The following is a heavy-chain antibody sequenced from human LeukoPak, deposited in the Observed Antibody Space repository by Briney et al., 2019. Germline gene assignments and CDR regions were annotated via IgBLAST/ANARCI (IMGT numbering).Heavy chain of an antibody. CDR2: ISGSGGST. Sequence: GGSLRLSCAASGFTFSSYAMSWVRQAPGKGLEWVSAISGSGGSTYYADSVKGRFTISRDNSKNTLYLQMNSLRAEDTAVYLCAKLGGYIVVVVAAMSYFDSWGQGTLVTVSS. D-gene: IGHD2-15*01. J-gene: IGHJ4*02. CDR3: AKLGGYIVVVVAAMSYFDS. CDR1: GFTFSSYA. V-gene: IGHV3-23*01.